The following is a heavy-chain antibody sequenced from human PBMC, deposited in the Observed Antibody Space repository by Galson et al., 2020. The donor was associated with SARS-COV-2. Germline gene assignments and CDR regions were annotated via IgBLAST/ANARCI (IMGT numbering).Heavy chain of an antibody. CDR3: ARQEYYYDSSGRALDI. D-gene: IGHD3-22*01. CDR2: IAWDDDK. V-gene: IGHV2-70*01. Sequence: SGPTLVKPTQTLTLTCTFSGFSLSTSGMCVSWIRQPPGKALEWLALIAWDDDKYYSTSLKTRLTISKDTSKNQVVLTMTNMDPVDTATYYCARQEYYYDSSGRALDIWGQGTMVTVSS. CDR1: GFSLSTSGMC. J-gene: IGHJ3*02.